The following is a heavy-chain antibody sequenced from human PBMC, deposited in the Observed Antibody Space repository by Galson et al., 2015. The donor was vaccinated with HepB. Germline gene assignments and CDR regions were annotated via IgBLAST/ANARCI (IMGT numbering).Heavy chain of an antibody. V-gene: IGHV5-10-1*01. CDR3: VSRHYYFASGIWDNVSDY. CDR2: IDPSDSYT. Sequence: QSGAEVKKPGESLRISCKGSGYTFTAFWITWVRQIPGKGLEWMGRIDPSDSYTDYRPSFRGHVTISADKSITTAFLQWSSLRASDTAIYYCVSRHYYFASGIWDNVSDYGGQGTLVTVSS. J-gene: IGHJ4*02. D-gene: IGHD3-10*01. CDR1: GYTFTAFW.